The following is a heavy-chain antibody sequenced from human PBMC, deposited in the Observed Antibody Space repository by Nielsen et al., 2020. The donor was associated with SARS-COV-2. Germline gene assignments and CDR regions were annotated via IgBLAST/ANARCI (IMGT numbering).Heavy chain of an antibody. V-gene: IGHV1-24*01. J-gene: IGHJ4*02. D-gene: IGHD3-10*01. CDR3: ATDPAYLWFGELSY. CDR2: FDPEDGET. CDR1: GYTLTELS. Sequence: ASVKVSCKVSGYTLTELSMHWVRQAPGKGLEWMGGFDPEDGETIYAQKFQGRVTMTEDTSTDTAYMELSSLRSEDTAVYYCATDPAYLWFGELSYWGQGTLVTVSS.